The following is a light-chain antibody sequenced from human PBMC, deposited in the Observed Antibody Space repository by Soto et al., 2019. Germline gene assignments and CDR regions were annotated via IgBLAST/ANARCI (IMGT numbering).Light chain of an antibody. CDR1: SSDVGSYNL. CDR3: CSYAGNSSFV. V-gene: IGLV2-23*01. J-gene: IGLJ1*01. Sequence: QSVLTQPASASGSPGQSITISCTGTSSDVGSYNLVSWYQQHPGTAPKLMIYEGSKWPSGVSNRFSGSKSGNTASLTISGLQAEDEADYYCCSYAGNSSFVFGTGTKAHRP. CDR2: EGS.